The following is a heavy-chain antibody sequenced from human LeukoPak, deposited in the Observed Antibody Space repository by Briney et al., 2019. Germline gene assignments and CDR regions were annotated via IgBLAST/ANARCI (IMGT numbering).Heavy chain of an antibody. D-gene: IGHD3-10*01. CDR2: MHHDGSA. Sequence: PSETLSLTCAVSGGSITTRNFWSWVLQPPGKGLEWIAEMHHDGSANYNPSLKSRVSMSVDKSKNHFSLRLTSVTAADTAVYYCAREGLGETYFEYWGRGILVTVSS. J-gene: IGHJ4*02. CDR1: GGSITTRNF. V-gene: IGHV4-4*02. CDR3: AREGLGETYFEY.